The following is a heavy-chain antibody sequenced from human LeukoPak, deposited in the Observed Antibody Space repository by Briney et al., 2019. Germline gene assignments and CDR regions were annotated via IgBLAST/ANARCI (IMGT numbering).Heavy chain of an antibody. V-gene: IGHV4-38-2*02. CDR3: ARSPISMIVGHYYYYMDV. CDR1: GYSITSGYY. D-gene: IGHD3-22*01. Sequence: PSETLSLTCIVSGYSITSGYYWGWIRQPPGKGLEWIGSIYHSGDTYYNPSLKSRVTISVDTSKNQFSLKLSSVTAADTAVYYCARSPISMIVGHYYYYMDVWGKGTTVTVSS. CDR2: IYHSGDT. J-gene: IGHJ6*03.